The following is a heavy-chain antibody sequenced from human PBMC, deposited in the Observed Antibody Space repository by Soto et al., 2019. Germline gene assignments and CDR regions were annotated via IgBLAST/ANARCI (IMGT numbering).Heavy chain of an antibody. V-gene: IGHV4-4*02. CDR2: IYHSGST. D-gene: IGHD2-2*01. CDR3: ASDRATSSRPWAESGRAV. Sequence: QVQLQESGPGLVKPSGTLSLTCAVSGGSISSSNWWSWVRQPPGKGLEWIGDIYHSGSTNYNPSHASRLTQSAGTSNNQSSLTPGSGAASATALSDCASDRATSSRPWAESGRAVWGPGTTVPVSS. J-gene: IGHJ6*02. CDR1: GGSISSSNW.